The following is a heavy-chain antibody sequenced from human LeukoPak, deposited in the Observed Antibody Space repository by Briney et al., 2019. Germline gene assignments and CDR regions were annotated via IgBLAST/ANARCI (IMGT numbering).Heavy chain of an antibody. CDR1: GFTFKNYW. J-gene: IGHJ4*02. V-gene: IGHV3-7*04. D-gene: IGHD6-13*01. CDR3: ARDPAAWDY. Sequence: GGSLRLSCVASGFTFKNYWMSWVRQAPGKGPEWVANIEADGTEKYYMDSVKGRFTVSRDNARNSLYLQMSSLRVEDTAVYYCARDPAAWDYWGQGTLVTVSS. CDR2: IEADGTEK.